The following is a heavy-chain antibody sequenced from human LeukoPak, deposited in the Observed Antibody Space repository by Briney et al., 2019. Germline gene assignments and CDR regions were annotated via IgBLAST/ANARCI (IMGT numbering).Heavy chain of an antibody. Sequence: PSETLSLTWTVSGGSMSDYYWSWIRQPPGKGLEWIGYIYYSGSTHYNPALTSRVAISVDTSKNQFSLNLSSVTAADTAVYYCARVRYGGNWDYWGQGTLVTVSS. CDR3: ARVRYGGNWDY. V-gene: IGHV4-59*08. CDR2: IYYSGST. D-gene: IGHD4-23*01. CDR1: GGSMSDYY. J-gene: IGHJ4*02.